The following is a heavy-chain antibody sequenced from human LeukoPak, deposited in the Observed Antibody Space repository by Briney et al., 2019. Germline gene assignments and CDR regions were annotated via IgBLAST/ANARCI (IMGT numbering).Heavy chain of an antibody. D-gene: IGHD4-17*01. CDR2: IYYSRST. Sequence: SETLSLTCTVSGGSISSYYWSWIRQPPGKGLEWIGYIYYSRSTNYNPSLKSRVTISVDTSKNQFSLKLSSVTAADTAVYYCARVAYGDYLYYFDYWGQGTLVTVSS. CDR1: GGSISSYY. V-gene: IGHV4-59*01. J-gene: IGHJ4*02. CDR3: ARVAYGDYLYYFDY.